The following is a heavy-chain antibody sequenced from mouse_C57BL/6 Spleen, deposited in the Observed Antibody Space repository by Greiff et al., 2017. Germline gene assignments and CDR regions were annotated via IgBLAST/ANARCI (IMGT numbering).Heavy chain of an antibody. Sequence: VQLQQPGAELVKPGASVKLSCKASGYTFTSYWMHWVKQRPGQGLEWIGMIHPNSGSTNSNEKFKSKATLTVDKSSSTAYMQRSSLTSEDSAVYDCARWGTTVTSDYWGQGTTLTVSS. J-gene: IGHJ2*01. V-gene: IGHV1-64*01. CDR2: IHPNSGST. CDR1: GYTFTSYW. D-gene: IGHD1-1*01. CDR3: ARWGTTVTSDY.